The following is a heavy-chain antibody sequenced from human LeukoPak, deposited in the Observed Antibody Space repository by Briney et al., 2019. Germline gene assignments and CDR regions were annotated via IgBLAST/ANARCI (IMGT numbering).Heavy chain of an antibody. CDR3: ARFSAYSSSWGDY. Sequence: ASVKVSCKASGYTFTAYYMHWVRQAPGQGLEWMGWINPNSGGTNNAQKFQGRVTMTRDTSISTAYMELSSLRSDDTAMYYCARFSAYSSSWGDYWGQGTLVTVSS. CDR2: INPNSGGT. J-gene: IGHJ4*02. CDR1: GYTFTAYY. D-gene: IGHD6-13*01. V-gene: IGHV1-2*02.